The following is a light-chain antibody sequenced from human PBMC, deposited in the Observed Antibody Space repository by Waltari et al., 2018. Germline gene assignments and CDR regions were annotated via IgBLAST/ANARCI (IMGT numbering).Light chain of an antibody. J-gene: IGKJ2*01. Sequence: VLTQSPGTLSLSTGERATLSCRASQSLTKRYLAWYQQKPGQSPRLLIYGASSRAAGIPDRFSGSGSGTDFTLTISRLEPEDSAVYYCQQYGSSIMYTFGQGTKLEIK. CDR2: GAS. CDR3: QQYGSSIMYT. V-gene: IGKV3-20*01. CDR1: QSLTKRY.